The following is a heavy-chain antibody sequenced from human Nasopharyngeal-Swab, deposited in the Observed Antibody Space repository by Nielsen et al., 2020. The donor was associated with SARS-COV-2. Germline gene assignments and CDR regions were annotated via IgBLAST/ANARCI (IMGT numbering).Heavy chain of an antibody. CDR3: VKHQGSSSDQ. CDR1: GFTFNQWW. J-gene: IGHJ4*02. CDR2: INEDGSRT. V-gene: IGHV3-74*01. Sequence: GESLKISCAASGFTFNQWWMHWVRQAPGKGLVWASRINEDGSRTDYADSVKGRFTISRDNAKNTLYLQMNSLRVDDTAVYYCVKHQGSSSDQWGQGTLVTVSS.